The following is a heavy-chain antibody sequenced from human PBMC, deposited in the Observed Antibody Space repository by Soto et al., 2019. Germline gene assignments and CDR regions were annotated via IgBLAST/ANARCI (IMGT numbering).Heavy chain of an antibody. Sequence: QVQLVESGGGVVQPGRSLRLSCAASGFTFSSYAMNWVRQAPGKGLEWVALISYDGSNKYYADYVKGRFTISRDSSKNTLYLQMNSLRAADTAVYYCGRCSSTRCHLGSDYWGQGTLVTVSS. CDR1: GFTFSSYA. J-gene: IGHJ4*02. CDR3: GRCSSTRCHLGSDY. D-gene: IGHD2-2*01. CDR2: ISYDGSNK. V-gene: IGHV3-30-3*01.